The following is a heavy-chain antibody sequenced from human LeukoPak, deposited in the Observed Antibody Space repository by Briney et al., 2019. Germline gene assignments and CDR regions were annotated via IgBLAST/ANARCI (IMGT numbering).Heavy chain of an antibody. CDR2: ISGSGGST. Sequence: GGSLRLSCAASGFTFSSHAMSWVRQAPGKGLEWVSAISGSGGSTYYADSVKGRFTISRDNSKNTLYLQMNSLRAEDTAVYYCTKDLWFGELLSAFDIWGQGTMVTVSS. V-gene: IGHV3-23*01. J-gene: IGHJ3*02. CDR3: TKDLWFGELLSAFDI. CDR1: GFTFSSHA. D-gene: IGHD3-10*01.